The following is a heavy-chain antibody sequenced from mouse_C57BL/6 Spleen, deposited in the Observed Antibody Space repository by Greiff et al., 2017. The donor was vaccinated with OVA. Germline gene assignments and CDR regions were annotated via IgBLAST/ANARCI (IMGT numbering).Heavy chain of an antibody. CDR2: ISSGSSTI. D-gene: IGHD1-1*01. J-gene: IGHJ1*03. CDR1: GFTFSDYG. Sequence: EVHLVESGGGLVKPGGSLKLSCAASGFTFSDYGMHWVRQAPEKGLEWVAYISSGSSTIYYADTVKGRFTISRDNAKNTLFLQMTSLRSEDAAMYYCARQGTTVVASDVWGTGTTVTVSS. CDR3: ARQGTTVVASDV. V-gene: IGHV5-17*01.